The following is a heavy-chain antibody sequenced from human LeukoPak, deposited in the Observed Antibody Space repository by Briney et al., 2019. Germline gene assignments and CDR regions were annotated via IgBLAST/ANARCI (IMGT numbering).Heavy chain of an antibody. Sequence: ASVKVSCKASGYTFTGYYMHWVRQAPGQGPEWMGWINPNSGGTNYAQKFQGRVTMTRDTSISTAYMELSRLRSDDTAVYYCARGADSSGWFDIDYWGQGTLVTVSS. CDR2: INPNSGGT. CDR3: ARGADSSGWFDIDY. V-gene: IGHV1-2*02. CDR1: GYTFTGYY. J-gene: IGHJ4*02. D-gene: IGHD6-19*01.